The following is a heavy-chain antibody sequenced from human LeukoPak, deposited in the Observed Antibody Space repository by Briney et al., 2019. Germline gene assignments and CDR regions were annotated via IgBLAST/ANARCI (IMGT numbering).Heavy chain of an antibody. V-gene: IGHV1-46*01. Sequence: ASVKVSCKASGYTFTSYGISWVRQAPGQGLEWMGIINPSGGSTSYAQKFQGRVTMTRDMSTSTVYMELSSLRSEDTAVYYCARASSSTLGNYYYYYMDVWGKGTTVTVSS. J-gene: IGHJ6*03. CDR3: ARASSSTLGNYYYYYMDV. D-gene: IGHD2-2*01. CDR2: INPSGGST. CDR1: GYTFTSYG.